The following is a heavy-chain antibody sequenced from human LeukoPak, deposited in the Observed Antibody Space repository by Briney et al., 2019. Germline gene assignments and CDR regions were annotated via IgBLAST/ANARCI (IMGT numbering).Heavy chain of an antibody. CDR2: IKPSGGST. CDR3: AREVPENFNFDY. CDR1: GYTFTSYY. Sequence: ASVKVSCKASGYTFTSYYTHWVRQAPGQGLEWMGIIKPSGGSTLYVQKLQGRVTVTSDMSTSTVYVELSSLRSEDTAVYYCAREVPENFNFDYWGQGTLVTVSS. D-gene: IGHD2/OR15-2a*01. J-gene: IGHJ4*02. V-gene: IGHV1-46*01.